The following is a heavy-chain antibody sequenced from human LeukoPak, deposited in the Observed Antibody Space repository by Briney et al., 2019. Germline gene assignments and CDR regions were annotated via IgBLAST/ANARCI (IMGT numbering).Heavy chain of an antibody. J-gene: IGHJ6*03. V-gene: IGHV1-2*02. CDR2: INPDNGDT. Sequence: GASVKVSCKASGYILSGYHMHWVRQAPGQGLEWMGWINPDNGDTNPAQQFQGRVTRTRDTFMSTAYMVLSRLRTDDTAVYYCARVATYYYDSGNYRDSWAYMDVWGKGTTVTVSS. CDR3: ARVATYYYDSGNYRDSWAYMDV. D-gene: IGHD3-22*01. CDR1: GYILSGYH.